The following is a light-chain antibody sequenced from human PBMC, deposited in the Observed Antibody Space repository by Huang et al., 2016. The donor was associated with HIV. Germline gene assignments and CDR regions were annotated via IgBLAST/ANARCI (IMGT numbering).Light chain of an antibody. CDR3: QQYESWPPLT. Sequence: EIVMTQSPDTLSVSPGERATLSCRASQSVRDKLAWYQQQPGQAPRPLLHATSTMAAGVPARFSGRGSGTEFTLTISSLQSEDCGVYYCQQYESWPPLTFGGGTKVEIK. CDR2: ATS. J-gene: IGKJ4*01. V-gene: IGKV3-15*01. CDR1: QSVRDK.